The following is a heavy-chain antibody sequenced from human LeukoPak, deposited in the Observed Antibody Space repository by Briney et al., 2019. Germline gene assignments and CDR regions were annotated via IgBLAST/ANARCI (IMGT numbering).Heavy chain of an antibody. CDR1: GFTFGDYA. CDR2: ISYDGSNK. J-gene: IGHJ4*02. Sequence: PGGSLRLSCTASGFTFGDYAMSWVRQAPGKGLEWVAVISYDGSNKCYADSVKGRFTISRDNSKNTLYLQMNSLRAADTAVYYCARAPGYYGSGRWYWGQGTLVTVSS. V-gene: IGHV3-30-3*01. CDR3: ARAPGYYGSGRWY. D-gene: IGHD3-10*01.